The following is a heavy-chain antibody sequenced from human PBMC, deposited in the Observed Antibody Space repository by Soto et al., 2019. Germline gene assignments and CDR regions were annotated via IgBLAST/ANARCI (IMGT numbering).Heavy chain of an antibody. D-gene: IGHD3-16*01. CDR3: TRGWGSTVSKRGFGGH. J-gene: IGHJ4*02. CDR2: IIPFLGVT. Sequence: QVQLVQSGAEVKKPGSSVKISCKASGGTFSPYTINWVRQAPGQGLEWMGRIIPFLGVTNYAQKFQDRFTITGGPSTNPAYIELRRLRFEETAGYYCTRGWGSTVSKRGFGGHWGQGTPVTVSS. CDR1: GGTFSPYT. V-gene: IGHV1-69*02.